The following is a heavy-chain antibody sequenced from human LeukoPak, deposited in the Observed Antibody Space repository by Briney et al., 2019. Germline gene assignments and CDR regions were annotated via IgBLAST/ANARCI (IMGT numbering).Heavy chain of an antibody. V-gene: IGHV5-51*01. CDR3: ARPRRAERDEDF. J-gene: IGHJ4*02. Sequence: GESLKISCKGSGYSFTNYWIGWVRQMPGKGLEWVAMINPDDTNIAYSPSFQGQVTISADRSISTAYLQWSSLRASDTAMYYCARPRRAERDEDFWGQGTLDTVSS. CDR1: GYSFTNYW. D-gene: IGHD1-1*01. CDR2: INPDDTNI.